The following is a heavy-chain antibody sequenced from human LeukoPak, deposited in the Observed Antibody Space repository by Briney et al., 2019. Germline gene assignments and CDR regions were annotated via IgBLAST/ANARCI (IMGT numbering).Heavy chain of an antibody. CDR2: IYSGGST. Sequence: GGSLRLSCAASGFTVSTNNMNWVRQAPGKGLQWVSVIYSGGSTYYADSVKGRFTISRDDSKNTLYLQMNSLRAEDTAVYYCASRDYYDSSGYFDAFDIWGQGTMVTVSS. CDR3: ASRDYYDSSGYFDAFDI. V-gene: IGHV3-53*01. CDR1: GFTVSTNN. J-gene: IGHJ3*02. D-gene: IGHD3-22*01.